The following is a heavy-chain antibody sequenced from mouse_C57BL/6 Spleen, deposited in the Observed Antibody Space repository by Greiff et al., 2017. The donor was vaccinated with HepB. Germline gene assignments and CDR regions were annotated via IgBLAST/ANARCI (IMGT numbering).Heavy chain of an antibody. CDR1: GYSFTDYN. D-gene: IGHD2-4*01. CDR3: ARNYDYDPNGYFDY. J-gene: IGHJ2*01. V-gene: IGHV1-39*01. CDR2: INPNNGTT. Sequence: SGPELVKPGASVKISCKASGYSFTDYNMNWVKQSNGKSLEWIGVINPNNGTTSYNQKFKGKATLTVDQSSSTAYMQLNSLTSEDSAVYYCARNYDYDPNGYFDYWGQGTTLTVSS.